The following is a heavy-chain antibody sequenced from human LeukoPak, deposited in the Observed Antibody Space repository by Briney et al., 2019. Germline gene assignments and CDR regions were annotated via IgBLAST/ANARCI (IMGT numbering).Heavy chain of an antibody. J-gene: IGHJ4*01. CDR2: ITQDGSEK. CDR3: ARDGTAAGLYFDL. Sequence: GGSLRLSCAASGFTFSSYWMSWVRQAPGKGPEWVASITQDGSEKTYVDSVKGRFTISRDNTKNSLSLQLNGLRAEDTAVYYCARDGTAAGLYFDLWGQGTLVTVSS. V-gene: IGHV3-7*01. CDR1: GFTFSSYW. D-gene: IGHD6-13*01.